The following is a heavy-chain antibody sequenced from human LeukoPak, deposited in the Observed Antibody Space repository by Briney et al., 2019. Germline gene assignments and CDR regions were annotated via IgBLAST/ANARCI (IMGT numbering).Heavy chain of an antibody. V-gene: IGHV4-61*09. Sequence: PSETLSLTCTVSGGSISSTNYYWNWIRQPAGKGLEWIGHICTSGSTSYNPSLKSRVTISVDTSKNHFSLNLSSVTAADTAVYFCARYEWELLPGAFDMWGQGTMVTVSS. CDR2: ICTSGST. D-gene: IGHD1-26*01. CDR3: ARYEWELLPGAFDM. J-gene: IGHJ3*02. CDR1: GGSISSTNYY.